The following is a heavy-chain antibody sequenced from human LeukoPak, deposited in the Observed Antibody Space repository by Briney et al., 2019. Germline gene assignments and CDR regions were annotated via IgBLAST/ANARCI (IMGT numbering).Heavy chain of an antibody. CDR1: GCTISCYY. Sequence: SETLSLTSIVYGCTISCYYRSWIRQPPGKGLECIGYIYNSGSTNYNPSLKSRVSISVDTSKNQFSLKLSSVTAADTAVYYCTRSSIDAFDIWGQGTMVTVSS. CDR3: TRSSIDAFDI. J-gene: IGHJ3*02. V-gene: IGHV4-59*08. D-gene: IGHD6-6*01. CDR2: IYNSGST.